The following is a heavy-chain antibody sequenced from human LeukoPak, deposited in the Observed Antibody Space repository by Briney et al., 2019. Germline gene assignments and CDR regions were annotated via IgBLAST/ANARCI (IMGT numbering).Heavy chain of an antibody. CDR3: VRRTTYYYDSSVTGFDY. D-gene: IGHD3-22*01. V-gene: IGHV3-23*01. CDR2: ISGSGGST. J-gene: IGHJ4*02. CDR1: GFTFSSYA. Sequence: GGSLRLSCAASGFTFSSYAMSWVRQAPGKGLEWVSAISGSGGSTYYADSVKGRFTISRDNSKNTLYLQMNSLTAEDTAVYYCVRRTTYYYDSSVTGFDYWGQGTLVTVSS.